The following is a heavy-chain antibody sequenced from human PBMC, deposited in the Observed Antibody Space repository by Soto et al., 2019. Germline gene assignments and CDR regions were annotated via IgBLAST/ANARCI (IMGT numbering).Heavy chain of an antibody. CDR2: ISYGGST. J-gene: IGHJ4*02. D-gene: IGHD5-18*01. CDR3: SRWILV. Sequence: QVQLQESGPGLVKPSQTLSLTCTVSGGYINSGGYCWSWIRQHPGKGLDWIGCISYGGSTSYNPSLKSRVTISVDTSKNQFSLKLTSVTAVDTAVYYCSRWILVWGQGALITLSS. V-gene: IGHV4-31*03. CDR1: GGYINSGGYC.